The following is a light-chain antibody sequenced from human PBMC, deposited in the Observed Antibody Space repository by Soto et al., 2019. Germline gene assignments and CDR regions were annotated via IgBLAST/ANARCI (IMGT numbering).Light chain of an antibody. Sequence: DIQMTQSPPTLPAFVGDTVTITCRASQSVSSWLAWYQQKPGTAPNLLIYDASSLASGVPSRFSGSGSGTKFTLTIRSLQPDDFATYYCQQYNSDSYTFGQGTKLEIK. CDR3: QQYNSDSYT. CDR1: QSVSSW. J-gene: IGKJ2*01. CDR2: DAS. V-gene: IGKV1-5*01.